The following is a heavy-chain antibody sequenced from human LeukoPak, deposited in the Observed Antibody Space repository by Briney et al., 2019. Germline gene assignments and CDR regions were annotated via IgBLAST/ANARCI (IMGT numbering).Heavy chain of an antibody. J-gene: IGHJ5*02. D-gene: IGHD6-19*01. CDR1: GFTFSSYS. Sequence: NPGGSLRLSCAASGFTFSSYSMNWVRQAPGKGLEWVSSISSSSSYIYYADSVKGRFTISRDNAKNSLYLQMNSLRAEDTAVHYCARELYSSGGVDPWGQGTLVTVSS. CDR3: ARELYSSGGVDP. CDR2: ISSSSSYI. V-gene: IGHV3-21*01.